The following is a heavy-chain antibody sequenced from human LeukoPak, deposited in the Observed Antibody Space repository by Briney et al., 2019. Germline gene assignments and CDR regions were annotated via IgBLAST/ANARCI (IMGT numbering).Heavy chain of an antibody. Sequence: SETLSLTCAVYGGSFSGYYWSWIRQPPGKGLEWIGEINHSGSTNYNPSLKSRVTISVDTSKNQYSLKLSSVTAADTAVYHCARGRRTAVAGTIFDYRGQGTLVSVSS. CDR3: ARGRRTAVAGTIFDY. CDR2: INHSGST. J-gene: IGHJ4*02. D-gene: IGHD6-19*01. CDR1: GGSFSGYY. V-gene: IGHV4-34*01.